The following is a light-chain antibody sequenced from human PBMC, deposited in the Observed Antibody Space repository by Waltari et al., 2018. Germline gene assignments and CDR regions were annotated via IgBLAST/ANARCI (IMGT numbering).Light chain of an antibody. Sequence: EIVMTQSPATLSVSPGERATLPCRASQRVSSNLAWYQQKPGQAPRPVIYGAPTRATGIPARFSGSGSGTEFTLTISSLQSEDFAVYYCQQYNYWPPWTFGQGTKVEIK. CDR3: QQYNYWPPWT. V-gene: IGKV3-15*01. J-gene: IGKJ1*01. CDR2: GAP. CDR1: QRVSSN.